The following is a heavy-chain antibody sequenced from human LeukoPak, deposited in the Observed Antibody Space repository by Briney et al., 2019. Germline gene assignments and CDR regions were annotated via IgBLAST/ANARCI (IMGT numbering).Heavy chain of an antibody. Sequence: GGSLRLSFAASGFTFSSYWMSWVRQAPGKGLEWVANIKQDGSEKYYVDSVKGRFTISRDNAKNSLYLQMNSLRAEDTAVYYCASEFMVRGVISFDYWGQGTLVTVSS. CDR3: ASEFMVRGVISFDY. D-gene: IGHD3-10*01. CDR2: IKQDGSEK. J-gene: IGHJ4*02. CDR1: GFTFSSYW. V-gene: IGHV3-7*01.